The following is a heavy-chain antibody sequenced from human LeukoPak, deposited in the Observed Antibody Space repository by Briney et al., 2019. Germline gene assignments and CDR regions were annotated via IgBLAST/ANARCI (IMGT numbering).Heavy chain of an antibody. CDR2: TSHSGNT. J-gene: IGHJ4*02. CDR1: GVSISGHY. CDR3: ARQPISGWDFDY. V-gene: IGHV4-59*08. Sequence: SETLSPTCSVSGVSISGHYWSWIRLPPGKGLEWIGYTSHSGNTRYSPSLNSRVTISLDTSKNQFSLTLNSVTAADTAVYYCARQPISGWDFDYWGQGTLVTVSS. D-gene: IGHD6-19*01.